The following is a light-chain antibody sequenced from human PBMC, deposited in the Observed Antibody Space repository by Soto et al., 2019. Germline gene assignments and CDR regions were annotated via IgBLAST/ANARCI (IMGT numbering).Light chain of an antibody. V-gene: IGLV2-11*01. CDR2: DAS. CDR3: CSYAGSFTWV. Sequence: QSALTQPRSVSGSPGQSVTISCTGTTGDVGAYDFVSWYQHHPAKAPKLMIYDASKRSSGVPDRFSASKSGNTASLTISGFQAEDEADYYCCSYAGSFTWVFGGGTKLTVL. CDR1: TGDVGAYDF. J-gene: IGLJ3*02.